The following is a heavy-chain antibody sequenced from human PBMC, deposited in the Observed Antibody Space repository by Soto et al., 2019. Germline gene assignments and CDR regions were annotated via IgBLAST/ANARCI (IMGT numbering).Heavy chain of an antibody. D-gene: IGHD3-9*01. J-gene: IGHJ4*02. CDR3: ARDPRYDILTGYYFPLDY. Sequence: ASVKVSCKASGYTFTDYDIHWVRLAPGQGLEWMGWINVGNGNTGYSRKLQGRVTMTTDTSTSTAYMELRSLRSDDTAVYYCARDPRYDILTGYYFPLDYWGQGTLVTVSS. CDR1: GYTFTDYD. CDR2: INVGNGNT. V-gene: IGHV1-3*01.